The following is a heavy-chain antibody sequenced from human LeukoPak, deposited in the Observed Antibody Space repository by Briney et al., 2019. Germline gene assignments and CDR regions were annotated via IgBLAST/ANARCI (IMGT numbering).Heavy chain of an antibody. CDR2: ISGGGGST. J-gene: IGHJ4*02. D-gene: IGHD1-26*01. V-gene: IGHV3-23*01. Sequence: GGSLRLSCAASGFTFSSYAMSWVRQAPGKGLDWVSGISGGGGSTYYADSVKGRFTISRDNSKNTLYLQMNSLRAEDTAVYYCAKDLIGRYPDYFDYWGQGTLVTASS. CDR1: GFTFSSYA. CDR3: AKDLIGRYPDYFDY.